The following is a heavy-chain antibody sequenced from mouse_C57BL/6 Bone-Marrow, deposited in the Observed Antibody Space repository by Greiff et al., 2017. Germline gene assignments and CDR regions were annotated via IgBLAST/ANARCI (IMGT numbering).Heavy chain of an antibody. CDR3: ARWVDY. CDR2: IYPRSGNT. J-gene: IGHJ4*01. CDR1: GYTFTSYG. V-gene: IGHV1-81*01. Sequence: QVQLQQSGAELARPGASVKLSCKASGYTFTSYGISWVKQRTGQGLEWIGEIYPRSGNTSYNEKFQGKATLTADKSSSTAYMELRSLTSEDAAVYFCARWVDYRGQGASVTVSS.